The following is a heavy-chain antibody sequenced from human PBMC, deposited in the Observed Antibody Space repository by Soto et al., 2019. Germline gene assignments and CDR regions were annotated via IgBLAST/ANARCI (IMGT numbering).Heavy chain of an antibody. J-gene: IGHJ5*02. D-gene: IGHD6-25*01. Sequence: QVQLQESGPGLVKPSEPLSLTCTVSGGSISSYSWSWIRQPPGKGLEWIGYIFYSGSTNYNPSLKRRVTISVDTSMNQFSLKLSSVTAADTAVYYCARPHGGSSGWDNWFDPWGQGTLVTVSS. CDR2: IFYSGST. CDR3: ARPHGGSSGWDNWFDP. CDR1: GGSISSYS. V-gene: IGHV4-59*01.